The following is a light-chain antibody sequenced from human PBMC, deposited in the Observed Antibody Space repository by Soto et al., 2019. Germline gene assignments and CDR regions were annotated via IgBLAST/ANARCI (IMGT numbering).Light chain of an antibody. V-gene: IGKV1-39*01. Sequence: DIQMTQSPSSLSASVGDRVTITCRASQSISSYLNWYQQKPGKAPNLLIYAASSLQSGVPSRFSGSGSGTDFTLTISSQQPEDFSTYYCQQSYSTPVTFGGGTKVEIK. J-gene: IGKJ4*01. CDR3: QQSYSTPVT. CDR1: QSISSY. CDR2: AAS.